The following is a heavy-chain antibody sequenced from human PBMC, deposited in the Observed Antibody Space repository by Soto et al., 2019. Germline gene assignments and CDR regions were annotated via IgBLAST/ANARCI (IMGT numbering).Heavy chain of an antibody. CDR3: AREGRIAGGFDY. D-gene: IGHD1-20*01. V-gene: IGHV3-30-3*01. CDR1: GFIFSSYA. J-gene: IGHJ4*02. CDR2: ISYDGSNK. Sequence: ESGGGVVQPGRSLRLSCAASGFIFSSYAMHWVRQAPGKGLEWVAVISYDGSNKYHADSVKGRFTISRDNSKNTLYLQMNSLRAEDTAVYYCAREGRIAGGFDYWGQGTLVTVSS.